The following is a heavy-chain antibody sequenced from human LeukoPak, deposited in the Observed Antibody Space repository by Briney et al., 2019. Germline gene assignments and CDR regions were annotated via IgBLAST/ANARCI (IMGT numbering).Heavy chain of an antibody. V-gene: IGHV3-30*02. Sequence: GGSLRLSCAASGFTFSSYAMHWVRQAPGKGLEWVAFIRYDGSNKYYADSVKGRFTISRDNSKNTLYLQMNSLRAEDTAVYYCAKVVRVGGWTREAFDYWGQGTLVTVSS. CDR3: AKVVRVGGWTREAFDY. D-gene: IGHD6-19*01. CDR2: IRYDGSNK. CDR1: GFTFSSYA. J-gene: IGHJ4*02.